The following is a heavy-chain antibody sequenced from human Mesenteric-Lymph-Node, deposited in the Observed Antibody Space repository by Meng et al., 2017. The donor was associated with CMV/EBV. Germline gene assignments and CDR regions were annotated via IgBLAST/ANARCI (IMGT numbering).Heavy chain of an antibody. V-gene: IGHV4-59*12. D-gene: IGHD6-6*01. CDR3: ARVAIAARLFDY. Sequence: GSLRLSCTVSGGSISSYYWSWIRQPPGKGLEWIGYIYYSGSTNYNPSLKSRVTISVDTSKNQFSLKLSSVTAADTAVYYCARVAIAARLFDYWGQGTLVTVSS. J-gene: IGHJ4*02. CDR1: GGSISSYY. CDR2: IYYSGST.